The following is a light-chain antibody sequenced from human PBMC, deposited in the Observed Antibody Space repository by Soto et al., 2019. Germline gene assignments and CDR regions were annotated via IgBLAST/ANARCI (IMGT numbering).Light chain of an antibody. Sequence: SYELTQPPSVSVAPGQTAGVTCGGNLIGTKRVHWYQQRPDQAPVLVVYDDADRPSGIPERFSGSNSGNTATLTISRVEARDEADYYCQVWDTGSDHWVFGGGTKLTVL. V-gene: IGLV3-21*02. CDR3: QVWDTGSDHWV. J-gene: IGLJ3*02. CDR2: DDA. CDR1: LIGTKR.